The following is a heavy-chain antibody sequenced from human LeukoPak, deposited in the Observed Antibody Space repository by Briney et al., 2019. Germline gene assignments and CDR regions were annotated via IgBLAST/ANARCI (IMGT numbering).Heavy chain of an antibody. CDR3: ARHREIQYSGSPGEI. Sequence: SETLFLTCTVSGGSINSYYWGWFRQPPGKGLEWVGSISYSGTTYYHPSLKNRVTISVDTSKTHFSLRLSSLTAADTAVFYCARHREIQYSGSPGEIWGQGTMVTVSS. D-gene: IGHD1-26*01. CDR1: GGSINSYY. J-gene: IGHJ3*02. CDR2: ISYSGTT. V-gene: IGHV4-39*01.